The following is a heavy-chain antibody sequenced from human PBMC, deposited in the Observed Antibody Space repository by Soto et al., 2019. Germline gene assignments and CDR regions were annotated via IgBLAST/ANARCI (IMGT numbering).Heavy chain of an antibody. V-gene: IGHV3-48*03. CDR3: ATRLSVSYGPLFDQ. CDR2: ILHSGDII. D-gene: IGHD3-16*01. Sequence: EVQLEESGGGLVQPGGSLRLACAGSGFKFSSYEMNWVRQAPGKEREWLSFILHSGDIIYYADSVKGRFTISRDNAKNLLYLHMNTLRVEDTAIYYCATRLSVSYGPLFDQWGQGTLVTVSS. CDR1: GFKFSSYE. J-gene: IGHJ4*02.